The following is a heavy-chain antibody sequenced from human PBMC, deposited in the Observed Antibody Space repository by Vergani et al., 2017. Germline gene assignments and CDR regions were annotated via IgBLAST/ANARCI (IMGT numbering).Heavy chain of an antibody. D-gene: IGHD3-22*01. V-gene: IGHV1-18*01. Sequence: QFQLVQSGAEVKKPGAPVKVSCKASGYTFTSYGSSWVRQAPGQGLEWMGWISAYNVNTNYAQKLQGRVTMTTDTSPSTAYMALSSLRPEDTAVYYCAGGSQYYYDSSGYYPYGMDVWGQGP. CDR3: AGGSQYYYDSSGYYPYGMDV. CDR2: ISAYNVNT. J-gene: IGHJ6*02. CDR1: GYTFTSYG.